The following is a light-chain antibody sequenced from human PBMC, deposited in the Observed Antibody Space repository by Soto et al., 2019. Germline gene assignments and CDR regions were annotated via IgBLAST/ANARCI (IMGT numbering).Light chain of an antibody. CDR3: QSYDSSLSAWV. V-gene: IGLV1-40*01. CDR2: GDN. Sequence: QSVLTQPPSVSGAPGQRVTISCTGSSSNIGAGYDVHWYQQLPGTAPKLLIYGDNNRPSGVPDRFSGSKSGTSASLAITGLHAEDEADYYCQSYDSSLSAWVFGGGTQLTVL. CDR1: SSNIGAGYD. J-gene: IGLJ3*02.